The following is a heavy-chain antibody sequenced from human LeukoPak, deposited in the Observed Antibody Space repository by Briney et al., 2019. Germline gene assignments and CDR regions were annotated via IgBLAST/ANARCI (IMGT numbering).Heavy chain of an antibody. D-gene: IGHD1-26*01. CDR2: ISYDGSNK. J-gene: IGHJ4*02. V-gene: IGHV3-30*03. CDR1: GFXFSSYG. CDR3: VFWGELHAYDY. Sequence: GRSLRLSCAASGFXFSSYGMHWVRQAPGKGLEWVAVISYDGSNKYYADSVKGRFTISRDNSKNTLYLQMNSLRAEDTAVYYCVFWGELHAYDYWGQGTLVTVSS.